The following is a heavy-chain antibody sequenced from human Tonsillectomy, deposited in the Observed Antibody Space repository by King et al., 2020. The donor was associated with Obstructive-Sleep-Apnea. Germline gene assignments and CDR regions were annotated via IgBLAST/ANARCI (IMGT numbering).Heavy chain of an antibody. V-gene: IGHV4-34*01. CDR1: GGSFSGYY. CDR3: ARSDIVVVVSATKSSNWFDP. D-gene: IGHD2-15*01. J-gene: IGHJ5*02. CDR2: INHSGST. Sequence: VQLQQWGAGLLKPSETLSLTCAVYGGSFSGYYWTWVRQPPDKGLEWIGEINHSGSTNYNPSLKSRVTISVDTSKNQFSLNLNYVTAADTAVYYCARSDIVVVVSATKSSNWFDPWGQGTLVTVSS.